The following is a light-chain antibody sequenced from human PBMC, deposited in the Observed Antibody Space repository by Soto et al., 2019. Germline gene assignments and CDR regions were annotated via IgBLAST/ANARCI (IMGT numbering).Light chain of an antibody. Sequence: QSVLTQPPSVSGAPGQRVTISCTGSSSNIGAGYDVHWYQQLPGTAPKLLIHGNSNRPSGVPDRFSGSKSGPSASLAITGLQAEDEADYYCQSYDSSLSGVFGGGTKLTVL. CDR2: GNS. CDR3: QSYDSSLSGV. V-gene: IGLV1-40*01. CDR1: SSNIGAGYD. J-gene: IGLJ3*02.